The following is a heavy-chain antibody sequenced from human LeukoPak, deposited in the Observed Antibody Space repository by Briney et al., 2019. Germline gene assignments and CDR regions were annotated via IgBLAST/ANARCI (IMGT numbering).Heavy chain of an antibody. CDR1: GYTFTSYD. V-gene: IGHV1-8*01. J-gene: IGHJ4*02. CDR2: MNPNSGNT. Sequence: ASVKVSCKASGYTFTSYDINWVRQATGQGREWMGWMNPNSGNTGYAKKFQGRVTMTRNTSISTAYMELSSLTSEDTAVYYCARAEASRSSGKILGYWGQGTLVTVSS. CDR3: ARAEASRSSGKILGY. D-gene: IGHD1-26*01.